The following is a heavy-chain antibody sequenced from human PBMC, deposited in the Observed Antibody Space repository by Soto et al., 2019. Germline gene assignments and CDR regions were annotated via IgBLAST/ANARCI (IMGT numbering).Heavy chain of an antibody. CDR1: GYTFTSYY. CDR2: MNPNSGNT. D-gene: IGHD2-21*02. CDR3: ARDRHIVVVTAIPDY. Sequence: GASVKVSCKASGYTFTSYYINWVRQATGQGFEWMGWMNPNSGNTGYAQKFQGRVTMTRDTSITTAYMELSSLRSEDTAVYYCARDRHIVVVTAIPDYWGQGTLVTVSS. J-gene: IGHJ4*02. V-gene: IGHV1-8*01.